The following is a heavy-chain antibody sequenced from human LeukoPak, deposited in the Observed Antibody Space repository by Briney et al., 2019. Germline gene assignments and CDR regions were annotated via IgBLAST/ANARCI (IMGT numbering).Heavy chain of an antibody. Sequence: SETLSLTCAVYGESFSGYYWSWIRQPPGKGLEWIAEINRSGSTNYNPSLKSRVTISVDTSKNQFSLKLSSATAADTAVYYCARGNDYGDYFDCWGQGTLVTVSS. J-gene: IGHJ4*02. D-gene: IGHD4-17*01. CDR2: INRSGST. CDR3: ARGNDYGDYFDC. CDR1: GESFSGYY. V-gene: IGHV4-34*01.